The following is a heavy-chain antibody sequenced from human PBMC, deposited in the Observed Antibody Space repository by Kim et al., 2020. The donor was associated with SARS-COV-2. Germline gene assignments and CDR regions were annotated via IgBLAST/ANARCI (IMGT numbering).Heavy chain of an antibody. Sequence: ASVKVSCKASGYTFTSYGISWVRQAPGQGLEWMGWISAYNGNTNYAQKLQGRVTMTTDTSTSTAYMELRSLRSDDTAVYYCARVAGRYFDWLLEPPSTYYFDYWGQGTLVTVSS. CDR1: GYTFTSYG. J-gene: IGHJ4*02. D-gene: IGHD3-9*01. CDR2: ISAYNGNT. V-gene: IGHV1-18*01. CDR3: ARVAGRYFDWLLEPPSTYYFDY.